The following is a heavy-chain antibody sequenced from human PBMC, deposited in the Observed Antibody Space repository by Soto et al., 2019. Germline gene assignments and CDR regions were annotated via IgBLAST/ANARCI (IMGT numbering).Heavy chain of an antibody. D-gene: IGHD3-9*01. V-gene: IGHV4-39*01. J-gene: IGHJ5*02. CDR3: ARHAYYDILTGYLYNWFDP. CDR2: IYYSGRT. Sequence: SETLSLTCTVSGGSISSSSYYWGWIRQPPGKGLEWIGSIYYSGRTYYNPSLKSRVTISVDTSKNQFSLKLSSVTAADTAVYYCARHAYYDILTGYLYNWFDPWGQGTLVTVSS. CDR1: GGSISSSSYY.